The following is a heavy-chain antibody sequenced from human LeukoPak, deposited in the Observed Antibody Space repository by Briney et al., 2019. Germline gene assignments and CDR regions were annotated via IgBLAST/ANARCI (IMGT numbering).Heavy chain of an antibody. Sequence: GGSLRLSCAASGFSFKSYGMHWVRQAPGKGLEWVAVIWYGGSNKFYADSVEGRFTISRDNPKNTLYLQMNSLRAEDTAVYYCATLTGTRSWYSDYWGQGTLVTVSS. V-gene: IGHV3-33*01. D-gene: IGHD6-13*01. CDR2: IWYGGSNK. CDR3: ATLTGTRSWYSDY. CDR1: GFSFKSYG. J-gene: IGHJ4*02.